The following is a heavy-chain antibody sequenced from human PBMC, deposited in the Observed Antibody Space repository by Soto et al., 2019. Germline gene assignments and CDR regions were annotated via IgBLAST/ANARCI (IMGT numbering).Heavy chain of an antibody. Sequence: GSLRLSCVASGFTFTSYAMSWVRQAPGKGLEWASSISGGSATIYYADSVKGRFTISRDNSKNTLYLQMNSLRAEDTAIYYCAKDFVVISRYFDYWGQGTLVTVSS. J-gene: IGHJ4*02. V-gene: IGHV3-23*01. CDR2: ISGGSATI. D-gene: IGHD2-21*01. CDR1: GFTFTSYA. CDR3: AKDFVVISRYFDY.